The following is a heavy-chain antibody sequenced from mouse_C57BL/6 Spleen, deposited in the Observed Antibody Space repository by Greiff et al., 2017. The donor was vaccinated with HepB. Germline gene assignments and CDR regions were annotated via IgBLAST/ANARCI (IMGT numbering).Heavy chain of an antibody. Sequence: EVQLQQSGPVLVKPGASVKMSCKASGYTFTDYYMNWVKQSHGKSLEWIGVINPYNGGTSYNQKFKGKATLTVDKSSSTAYMELNSLTSEDSAVYYCARDAQATGAMDYWGQGTSVTVSS. CDR1: GYTFTDYY. J-gene: IGHJ4*01. V-gene: IGHV1-19*01. CDR2: INPYNGGT. CDR3: ARDAQATGAMDY. D-gene: IGHD3-2*02.